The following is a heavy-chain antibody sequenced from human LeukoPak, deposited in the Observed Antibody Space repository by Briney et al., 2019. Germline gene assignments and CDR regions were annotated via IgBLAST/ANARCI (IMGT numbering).Heavy chain of an antibody. CDR2: ISVGGGNT. Sequence: GGSLRLSCAASGFTLSSYAMTWVRQAPGKGLERVSGISVGGGNTYYTDSVKGRFTISRDDSTNTLYLQMNSLRSEDTAVYYCAKWFGSSRALDQWGQGTLVTVSS. J-gene: IGHJ4*02. CDR1: GFTLSSYA. V-gene: IGHV3-23*01. CDR3: AKWFGSSRALDQ. D-gene: IGHD6-13*01.